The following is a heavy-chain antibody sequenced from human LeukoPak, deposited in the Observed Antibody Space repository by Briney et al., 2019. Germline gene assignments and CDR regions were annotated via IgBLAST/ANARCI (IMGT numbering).Heavy chain of an antibody. CDR3: ARDILDYGDLTPDY. CDR2: IYSGGST. V-gene: IGHV3-66*01. D-gene: IGHD4-17*01. CDR1: GFTVSSNY. J-gene: IGHJ4*02. Sequence: PGGSLRLSCAASGFTVSSNYMSWVRQAPGKGLEWVSVIYSGGSTYYADSVKGRFTISRDNSKNTLYLQMNSLRAEDTAVYYCARDILDYGDLTPDYWGQGTLVTVSS.